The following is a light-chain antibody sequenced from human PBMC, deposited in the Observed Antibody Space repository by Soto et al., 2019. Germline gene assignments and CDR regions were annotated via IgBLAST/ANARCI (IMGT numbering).Light chain of an antibody. Sequence: EILMTQSPSTLSVSPGEGATISCRASQSVSTSLAWYQQKPGQAPRLLIYSVSTMATGIPARFSGSGSGTEFTLTITSLQSEDFAVYYCQQYNNWWTFGQGTKVEIK. V-gene: IGKV3-15*01. CDR1: QSVSTS. CDR2: SVS. J-gene: IGKJ1*01. CDR3: QQYNNWWT.